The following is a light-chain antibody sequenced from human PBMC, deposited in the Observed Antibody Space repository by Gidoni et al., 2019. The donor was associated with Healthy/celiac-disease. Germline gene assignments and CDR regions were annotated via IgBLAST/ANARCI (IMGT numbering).Light chain of an antibody. CDR3: NSRDSSGNHVV. CDR2: GKN. Sequence: SSELTQYPAVSVALGQTVSITCQGDSLRSYYASWYQQKPGQAPVFVIYGKNNRPSGIPDRFSASSSGKTASLTITGAQEEEEADYYCNSRDSSGNHVVFGGGTKLTV. V-gene: IGLV3-19*01. J-gene: IGLJ2*01. CDR1: SLRSYY.